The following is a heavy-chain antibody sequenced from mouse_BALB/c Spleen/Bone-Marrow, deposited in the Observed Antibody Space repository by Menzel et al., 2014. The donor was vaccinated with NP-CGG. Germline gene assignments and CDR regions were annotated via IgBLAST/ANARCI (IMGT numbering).Heavy chain of an antibody. J-gene: IGHJ4*01. CDR3: ARPGGNYVLYAMDY. CDR2: INPYNDGT. Sequence: EVKLMESGPELVKPGASVKMSCKASGYTFTSYVMHWVKQKPGQGLEWIGYINPYNDGTKYNEKFKGKATLTSDKSSSTAYMELSGLTSEDSAVYYCARPGGNYVLYAMDYWGQGTSVTVSS. CDR1: GYTFTSYV. D-gene: IGHD2-1*01. V-gene: IGHV1-14*01.